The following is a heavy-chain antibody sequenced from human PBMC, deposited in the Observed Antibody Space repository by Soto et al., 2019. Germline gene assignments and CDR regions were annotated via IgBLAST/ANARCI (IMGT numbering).Heavy chain of an antibody. Sequence: ASVKVSCKVSGYSFTGYYMHWVRQAPGHGLEWMGWINLNNGVPLYAVKIQGRVTMTRDTSISTAYMELTRLRSDDTTEYYCARQKWEGYNYYFDYWGQGTLVTVSS. CDR1: GYSFTGYY. D-gene: IGHD5-12*01. CDR2: INLNNGVP. CDR3: ARQKWEGYNYYFDY. V-gene: IGHV1-2*02. J-gene: IGHJ4*02.